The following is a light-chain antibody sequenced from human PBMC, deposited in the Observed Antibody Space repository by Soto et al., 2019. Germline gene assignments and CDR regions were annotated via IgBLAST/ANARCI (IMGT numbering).Light chain of an antibody. CDR1: SSDVGSYNL. CDR2: EGS. CDR3: CSYAGSSTYV. J-gene: IGLJ1*01. Sequence: QSVLTQPPSVSGSPGRSITISCTGTSSDVGSYNLVSWYQQHPGKAPKLMIYEGSKRPSGVSNRFSGSKSGNTASLTISGLQAEDEADYYCCSYAGSSTYVFGTGTKV. V-gene: IGLV2-23*01.